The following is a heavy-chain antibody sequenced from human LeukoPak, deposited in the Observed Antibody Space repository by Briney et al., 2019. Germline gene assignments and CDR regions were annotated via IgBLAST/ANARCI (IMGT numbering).Heavy chain of an antibody. CDR3: ARGDDYGDFDYFDY. CDR1: GFTFSSYG. Sequence: GGSLRLSCAASGFTFSSYGMHWVRQAPGKGLEGVAVIWYDGSNKYYADSVKGRFTISRDNSKNTLYLQMNSLRAEDTAVYYCARGDDYGDFDYFDYWGQGTLVTVSS. D-gene: IGHD4-17*01. CDR2: IWYDGSNK. J-gene: IGHJ4*02. V-gene: IGHV3-33*01.